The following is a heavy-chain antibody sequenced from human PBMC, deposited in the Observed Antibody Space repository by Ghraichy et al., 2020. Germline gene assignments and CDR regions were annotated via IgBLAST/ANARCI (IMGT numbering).Heavy chain of an antibody. CDR1: GFTFSSYG. CDR3: ARDQSYYDILTGYSADNWFDP. Sequence: GGSLRLSCAASGFTFSSYGMHWVRQAPGKGLEWVAVIWYDGSNKYYADSVKGRFTISRDNSKNTLYLQMNSLRAEDTAVYYCARDQSYYDILTGYSADNWFDPWGQGTLVTVSS. V-gene: IGHV3-33*01. CDR2: IWYDGSNK. D-gene: IGHD3-9*01. J-gene: IGHJ5*02.